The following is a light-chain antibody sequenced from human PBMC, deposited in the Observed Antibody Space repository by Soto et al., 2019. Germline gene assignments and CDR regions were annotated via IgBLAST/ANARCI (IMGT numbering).Light chain of an antibody. J-gene: IGKJ4*01. Sequence: DIQMTQSPSTLSASVGDRVTITCRASQSISSWLAWYQQKPGKAPRLLIYKASDLESGVPSRFSGSGSGTDFTLTIRSLQPDDFATYYCQQYTSYSPLTFGGGTKVEIK. V-gene: IGKV1-5*03. CDR2: KAS. CDR1: QSISSW. CDR3: QQYTSYSPLT.